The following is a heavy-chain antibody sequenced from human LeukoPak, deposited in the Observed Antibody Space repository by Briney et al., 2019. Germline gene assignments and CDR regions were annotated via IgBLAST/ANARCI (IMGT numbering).Heavy chain of an antibody. CDR1: GGTFSSYA. J-gene: IGHJ5*02. V-gene: IGHV1-69*13. CDR2: IIPIFGTA. Sequence: SVKVSCKASGGTFSSYAISWVRQAPGQGLEWMGGIIPIFGTANYAQKFQGRVTITADESTSTAYMELSSLRSEDTAVYYCARVLVPSFSAARVGNWFDPWGQGTLVTVSS. D-gene: IGHD6-6*01. CDR3: ARVLVPSFSAARVGNWFDP.